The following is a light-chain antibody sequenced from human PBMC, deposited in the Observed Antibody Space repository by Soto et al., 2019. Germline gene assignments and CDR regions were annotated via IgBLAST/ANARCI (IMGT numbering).Light chain of an antibody. CDR3: QQTYSSPQT. Sequence: DIQMTQSPSSLSASVGDRVTITCRASQSISSYLNWYQQKPGKAPKLLIYTASSLQSGVPSRFSGSGSGTDFTLTISTVQPEDFATYYCQQTYSSPQTFGLGTKVDIK. CDR2: TAS. CDR1: QSISSY. J-gene: IGKJ1*01. V-gene: IGKV1-39*01.